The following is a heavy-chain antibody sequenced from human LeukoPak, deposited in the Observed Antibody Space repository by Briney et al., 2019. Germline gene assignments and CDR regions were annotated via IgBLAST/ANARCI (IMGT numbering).Heavy chain of an antibody. CDR3: ARAGCGGDCYESRDAFDI. CDR1: GGTFSSYA. Sequence: SVKVSCRASGGTFSSYAISWVRQAPGQGLEWMGGIIPIFGTANYAQKFQGRVTITTDESTSTAYTELSSLRSEDTAVYYCARAGCGGDCYESRDAFDIWGQGTMVTVSS. CDR2: IIPIFGTA. V-gene: IGHV1-69*05. J-gene: IGHJ3*02. D-gene: IGHD2-21*02.